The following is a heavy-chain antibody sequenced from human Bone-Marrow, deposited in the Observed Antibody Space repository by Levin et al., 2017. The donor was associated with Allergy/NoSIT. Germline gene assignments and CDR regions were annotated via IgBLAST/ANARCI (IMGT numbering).Heavy chain of an antibody. D-gene: IGHD3-10*01. V-gene: IGHV1-46*01. Sequence: EASVKVSCKASGYTFALYYLHWVRQAPGQGLEWMGKINSATGSTNFAQNFQGRVTITRDTSTSTVYMELSSLKSEDTAVYYCARGGAYGYWGQGTLVTVSS. CDR2: INSATGST. CDR3: ARGGAYGY. J-gene: IGHJ4*02. CDR1: GYTFALYY.